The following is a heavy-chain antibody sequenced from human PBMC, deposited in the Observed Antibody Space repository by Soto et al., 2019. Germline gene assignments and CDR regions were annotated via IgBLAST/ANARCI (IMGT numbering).Heavy chain of an antibody. D-gene: IGHD3-22*01. V-gene: IGHV1-69*01. Sequence: QVQLVQSGAEVKKPGSSVKVSCKASGGTFSSYAISWVRQAPGQGLEWIGGIIPIFGTANYAQKFQGRVTITWDEYTSTAYMELSSLRSEDTGVYYCAGLKSTANYYDSSGYYSFDCWGQGTLVTVSS. CDR1: GGTFSSYA. CDR2: IIPIFGTA. J-gene: IGHJ4*02. CDR3: AGLKSTANYYDSSGYYSFDC.